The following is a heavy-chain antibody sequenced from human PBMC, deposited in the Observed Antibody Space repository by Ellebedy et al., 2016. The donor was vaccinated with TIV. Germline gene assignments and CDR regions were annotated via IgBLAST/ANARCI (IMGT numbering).Heavy chain of an antibody. CDR2: INPSCGST. CDR3: ARDQGWAYPGSTRFDY. CDR1: GYTFTSYY. Sequence: AASVKVSCKASGYTFTSYYMHWVRQAPGQGLEWMGIINPSCGSTSYAQKFQGRVTMTRDTSTRTVYMELSSLRSEDTAGYYCARDQGWAYPGSTRFDYWGQGTLVTVSS. V-gene: IGHV1-46*01. J-gene: IGHJ4*03. D-gene: IGHD3-10*01.